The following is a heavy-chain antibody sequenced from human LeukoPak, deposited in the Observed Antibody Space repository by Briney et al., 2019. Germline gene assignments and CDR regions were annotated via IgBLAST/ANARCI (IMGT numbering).Heavy chain of an antibody. V-gene: IGHV4-59*01. J-gene: IGHJ4*02. CDR2: IYYSGST. CDR3: ARGPRGNSPVDY. CDR1: GGSISSYY. Sequence: SETLSLTCTVSGGSISSYYWSWIRQPPGKGLEWIGYIYYSGSTNYNPSLKSRVTISVDTSKNQFSLKLSSVTAADTAVYYCARGPRGNSPVDYWGQGTLVTVSS. D-gene: IGHD1/OR15-1a*01.